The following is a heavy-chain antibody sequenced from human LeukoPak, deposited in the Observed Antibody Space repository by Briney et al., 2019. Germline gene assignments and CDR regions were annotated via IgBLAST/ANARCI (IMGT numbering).Heavy chain of an antibody. CDR2: INSDGSST. V-gene: IGHV3-74*01. Sequence: GGSLRLSCAASGFTFSSYWMHWVRQAPGKGLVWVSRINSDGSSTSYADSVKGRFTISRDNAKNTLYLQMNSLRAEDTAVYYCARDQYEFWSGPAFDYWGQRTLVTVSS. CDR1: GFTFSSYW. CDR3: ARDQYEFWSGPAFDY. J-gene: IGHJ4*02. D-gene: IGHD3-3*01.